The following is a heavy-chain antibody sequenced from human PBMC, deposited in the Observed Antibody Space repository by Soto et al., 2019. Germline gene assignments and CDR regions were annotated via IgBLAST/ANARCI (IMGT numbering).Heavy chain of an antibody. CDR2: IYYSGST. CDR1: GGSISSYY. V-gene: IGHV4-59*08. D-gene: IGHD3-9*01. Sequence: SETLSLTCTVSGGSISSYYWSWIRQPPGKGLEWIGYIYYSGSTNYNPSLKSRVTISVDTSKNQFSLKLSSVTAADTAVYYCARHVPYYNILTGYENNWYFDLWGRGTLVTVS. J-gene: IGHJ2*01. CDR3: ARHVPYYNILTGYENNWYFDL.